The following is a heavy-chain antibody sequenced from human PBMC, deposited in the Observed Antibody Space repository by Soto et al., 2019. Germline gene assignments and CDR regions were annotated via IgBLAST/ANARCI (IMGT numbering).Heavy chain of an antibody. CDR3: ASATQLWLRRITNGYSG. J-gene: IGHJ4*02. Sequence: QVQLVQSGAEVKKPESSVKVSCKAPGGTFSTYAISWVRQAPGQGLEWMGGIIPMFGTANYAQRFQDRVTITADESTNTVYMELISLRSEDTAVYFCASATQLWLRRITNGYSGWGQGTLVTVSS. D-gene: IGHD5-12*01. CDR1: GGTFSTYA. CDR2: IIPMFGTA. V-gene: IGHV1-69*12.